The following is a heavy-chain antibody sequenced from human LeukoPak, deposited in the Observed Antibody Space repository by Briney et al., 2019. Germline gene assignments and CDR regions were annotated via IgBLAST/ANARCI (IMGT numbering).Heavy chain of an antibody. Sequence: PGGSLRLSCAASGFIVSGDFMSWVRQAPGKGLEWVSVIYSDGSTYYADSVKGRFTISRDNSKNTLDLQMTGLRAEDTAVYYCARGDFDYWGQGTLVTVSS. J-gene: IGHJ4*02. CDR3: ARGDFDY. V-gene: IGHV3-53*01. CDR2: IYSDGST. CDR1: GFIVSGDF.